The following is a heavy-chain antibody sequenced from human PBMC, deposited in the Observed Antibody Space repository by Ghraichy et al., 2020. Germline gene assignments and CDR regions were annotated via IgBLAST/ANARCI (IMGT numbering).Heavy chain of an antibody. J-gene: IGHJ4*02. CDR1: GGSISTLF. Sequence: SKTLSLTCTVSGGSISTLFWTWIRQPPGKGLEWIGYISYSGSTNYNPSLKSRVTVSMDTSKNQFSLRLSSVTAADTAVYYCARGRLSSSRTSLEYWGQGALVTVSP. D-gene: IGHD6-13*01. CDR3: ARGRLSSSRTSLEY. V-gene: IGHV4-59*11. CDR2: ISYSGST.